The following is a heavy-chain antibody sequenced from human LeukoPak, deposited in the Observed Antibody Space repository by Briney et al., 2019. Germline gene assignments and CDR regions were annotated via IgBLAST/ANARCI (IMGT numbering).Heavy chain of an antibody. Sequence: SETLSLTCAVYGGSFSVYYWSWIRQPPGKGLEWIGEINHSGSTNYNPSLKSRVTISVDTSKNQFSLKLSSVTAADTAVYYCARGRLIDPWGQGTLVTVSS. D-gene: IGHD2-21*01. CDR2: INHSGST. CDR3: ARGRLIDP. J-gene: IGHJ5*02. V-gene: IGHV4-34*01. CDR1: GGSFSVYY.